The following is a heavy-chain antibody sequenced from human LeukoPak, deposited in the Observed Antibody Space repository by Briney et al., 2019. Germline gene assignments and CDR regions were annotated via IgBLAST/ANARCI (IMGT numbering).Heavy chain of an antibody. J-gene: IGHJ4*02. CDR1: GFTISTKY. CDR2: IYSGGRT. D-gene: IGHD6-19*01. CDR3: ARERAVAGLFDY. V-gene: IGHV3-66*01. Sequence: GGSLRLSCAASGFTISTKYMSWVRQAPGKGLGWVSVIYSGGRTYYADSVKGRFTISRDNSKNTLYLQMNSLRSEDTAVYYCARERAVAGLFDYWGQGTGVTVSS.